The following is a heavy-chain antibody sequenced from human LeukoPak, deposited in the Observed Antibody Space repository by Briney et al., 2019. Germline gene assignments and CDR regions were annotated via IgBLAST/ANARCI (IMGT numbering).Heavy chain of an antibody. J-gene: IGHJ4*02. V-gene: IGHV4-34*01. CDR1: GGSFSGYY. D-gene: IGHD2-21*01. CDR3: ARSRVPAGGGCYAY. Sequence: PSETLSLTCAVYGGSFSGYYWSWVRQPPGKGLEWIGEINHSGSTNYNPSLKSRAIISVDTSKNQFSLKLSSVTAADTAVYYCARSRVPAGGGCYAYWGRGAPVTVSS. CDR2: INHSGST.